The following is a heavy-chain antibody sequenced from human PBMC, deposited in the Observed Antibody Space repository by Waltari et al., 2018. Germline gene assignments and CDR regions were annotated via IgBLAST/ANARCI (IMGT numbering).Heavy chain of an antibody. CDR1: GGTFSSYA. V-gene: IGHV1-69*05. CDR3: ARLEYSILNGMDV. CDR2: IIPIFGTA. Sequence: QVQLVQSGAEVKKPGSSVKVSCKASGGTFSSYAISWVRQAPGQGLEWMGRIIPIFGTANYAQKFQGRVTITRNTSISTAYMELSSLRSEDTAVYYCARLEYSILNGMDVWGQGTTVTVSS. J-gene: IGHJ6*02. D-gene: IGHD6-6*01.